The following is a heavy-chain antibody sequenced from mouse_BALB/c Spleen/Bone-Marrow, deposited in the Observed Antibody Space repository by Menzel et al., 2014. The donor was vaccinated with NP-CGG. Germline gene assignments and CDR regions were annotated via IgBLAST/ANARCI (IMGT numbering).Heavy chain of an antibody. D-gene: IGHD2-3*01. CDR1: GYSITGGYY. CDR3: ARGDGYFPYWYFDV. J-gene: IGHJ1*01. Sequence: EVQLQQSGPGLVKPSQSLSLTCSVTGYSITGGYYWNWIRQFPENKLQWMGYIRYDGNNNYNPSLKDRISITRDTSKNQFFLKLNSVTTDDTAAYYCARGDGYFPYWYFDVWGAGTTVTVSS. V-gene: IGHV3-6*02. CDR2: IRYDGNN.